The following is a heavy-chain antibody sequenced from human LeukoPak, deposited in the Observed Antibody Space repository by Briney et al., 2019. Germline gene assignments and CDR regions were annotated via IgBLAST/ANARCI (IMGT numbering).Heavy chain of an antibody. D-gene: IGHD3-22*01. CDR3: ARGFLYDSSGYYYSSRTTDY. J-gene: IGHJ4*02. CDR1: GYTFTSYD. CDR2: MNPNSGNT. V-gene: IGHV1-8*01. Sequence: ASVKVSCKASGYTFTSYDINWVRQATGQGLEWVGWMNPNSGNTGYAQKFQGRVTMTRNTSISTAYMELSSLRSEDTAVYYCARGFLYDSSGYYYSSRTTDYWGQGTLVTVSS.